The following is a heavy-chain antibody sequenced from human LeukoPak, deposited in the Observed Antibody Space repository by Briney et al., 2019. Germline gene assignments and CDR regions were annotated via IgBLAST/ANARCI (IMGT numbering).Heavy chain of an antibody. J-gene: IGHJ6*03. CDR2: IYYSGST. V-gene: IGHV4-59*01. CDR3: ASQSSSWYGAAYYYYMDV. Sequence: PSETLSLTCTVSGGSISSYYWSWIRQPPGKGLDWIGYIYYSGSTNYNPSLKSRVTISVDTSKNQFSLKLSSVSAADTAVYYCASQSSSWYGAAYYYYMDVWGKGTTLTVSS. D-gene: IGHD6-13*01. CDR1: GGSISSYY.